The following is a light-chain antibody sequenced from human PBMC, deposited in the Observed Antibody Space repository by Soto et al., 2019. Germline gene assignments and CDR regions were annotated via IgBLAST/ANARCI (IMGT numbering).Light chain of an antibody. Sequence: DIQLTQSPSFLSASVGDRVTITCRASQGISSYLTWYQQKPGKAPKLLIYAASTLQSGVPSRFSGSGSGTEFTLTISILQPEDFATYYCQQLNGYPLTFGGGTKVEIK. CDR3: QQLNGYPLT. CDR1: QGISSY. CDR2: AAS. J-gene: IGKJ4*01. V-gene: IGKV1-9*01.